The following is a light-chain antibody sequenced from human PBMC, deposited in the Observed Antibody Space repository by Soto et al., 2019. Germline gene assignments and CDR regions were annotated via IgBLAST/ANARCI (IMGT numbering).Light chain of an antibody. V-gene: IGKV1-39*01. J-gene: IGKJ2*01. CDR2: AAS. Sequence: EIQLTQSPPSLSASVGDRVTITCRASQTITTFLHWYRQTPGKAPDLLVYAASSLQSGVSSRFSGSGSGTDFTLTISSLQPEDFATFYCQQTSSTPPTFGQGTTLEIK. CDR1: QTITTF. CDR3: QQTSSTPPT.